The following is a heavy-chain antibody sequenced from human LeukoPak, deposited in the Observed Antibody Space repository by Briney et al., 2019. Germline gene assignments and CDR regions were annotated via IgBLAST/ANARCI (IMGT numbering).Heavy chain of an antibody. CDR1: RFTYSIYW. CDR3: ARDFVVGPQKWSWFDP. V-gene: IGHV3-7*01. D-gene: IGHD2-15*01. Sequence: PGGSLTLSCAPSRFTYSIYWMSWLRQAPGKGRECVTNIKQDGSEKYYVASVKGRYTISRDNAKNSLYLQMNSLRAEDTAVYYCARDFVVGPQKWSWFDPWGQGTLVTVSS. CDR2: IKQDGSEK. J-gene: IGHJ5*02.